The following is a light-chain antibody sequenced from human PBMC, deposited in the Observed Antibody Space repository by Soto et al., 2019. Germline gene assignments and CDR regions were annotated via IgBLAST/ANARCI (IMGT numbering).Light chain of an antibody. V-gene: IGKV3D-15*01. CDR1: QSVSNN. J-gene: IGKJ1*01. Sequence: TQAPGSVGLSLGERVSLSCRASQSVSNNYLAWYQQKPGQAPRLLIYGASNRATGIPARFTGSGSGTEFTLTISSLQSEDFAVYYCQQYHIWPPWTSGQGTKVDIK. CDR3: QQYHIWPPWT. CDR2: GAS.